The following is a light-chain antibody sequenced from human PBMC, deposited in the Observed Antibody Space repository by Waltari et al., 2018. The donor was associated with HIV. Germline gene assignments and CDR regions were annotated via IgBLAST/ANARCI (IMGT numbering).Light chain of an antibody. V-gene: IGLV1-47*01. Sequence: QSVLTQPPSASGTPGQRVTISCSGGSSNIGRHYVYWYQQFPGPAPKLLIYTDNQRPSVVPDLFSGSKSGTSASLAISGLRSEDEADYYCAAWDDILRGWLFGGGTKLTVL. J-gene: IGLJ3*02. CDR3: AAWDDILRGWL. CDR2: TDN. CDR1: SSNIGRHY.